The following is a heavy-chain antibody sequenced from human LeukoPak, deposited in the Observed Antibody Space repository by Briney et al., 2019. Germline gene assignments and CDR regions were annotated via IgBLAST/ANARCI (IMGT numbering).Heavy chain of an antibody. CDR1: GFTFSAYD. J-gene: IGHJ6*02. Sequence: GGSLRLSCAAAGFTFSAYDMHWVRHVTGKGLEWVSYIGRAGDTYYAGSVKGRFTISREDATNSLFLQMNSLGVGDTAVYYCARDSSGWGLAVWGQGTTVTVSS. CDR2: IGRAGDT. D-gene: IGHD6-19*01. V-gene: IGHV3-13*04. CDR3: ARDSSGWGLAV.